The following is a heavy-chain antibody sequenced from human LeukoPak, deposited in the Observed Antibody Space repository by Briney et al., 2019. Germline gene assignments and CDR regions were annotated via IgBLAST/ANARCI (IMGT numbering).Heavy chain of an antibody. CDR2: ITSSGSYR. CDR1: GFTFSRHA. Sequence: GGSLRLSCAASGFTFSRHAMNWVRRAPGKGLEWVSSITSSGSYRYHSDSVKGRFTISRDNAKNSLYLQMNSLRVEDTAVYYCASENIVGTSGALFDYWGQGTLVTVSS. J-gene: IGHJ4*02. D-gene: IGHD5-12*01. CDR3: ASENIVGTSGALFDY. V-gene: IGHV3-21*01.